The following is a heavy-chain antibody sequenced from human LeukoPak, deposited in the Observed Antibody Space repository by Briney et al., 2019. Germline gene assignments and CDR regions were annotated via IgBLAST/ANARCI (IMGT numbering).Heavy chain of an antibody. V-gene: IGHV3-43*02. Sequence: GGSLRLSCAASGFTFDDYAMHWVRQAPGKGLELVSLISGDGGSTYYADSVKGRFTISRDNSKNSLYLQTNSLRTEDTALYYCAKEGGYYYGMDVWGQGTTVTVSS. J-gene: IGHJ6*02. CDR1: GFTFDDYA. CDR2: ISGDGGST. CDR3: AKEGGYYYGMDV.